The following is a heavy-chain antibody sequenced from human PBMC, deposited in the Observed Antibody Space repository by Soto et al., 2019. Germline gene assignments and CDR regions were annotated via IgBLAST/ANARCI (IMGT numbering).Heavy chain of an antibody. D-gene: IGHD3-9*01. Sequence: SETLSLTCTVSGYSISSGYYWGWIRQPPGKGLEWIGSIYHSGSTYYNPSLKSRVTISVDTSKNQFSLTLSSVTAADTAVYYCARDTGDWLLYNYYYGMDVWGQGTTVTVSS. CDR3: ARDTGDWLLYNYYYGMDV. V-gene: IGHV4-38-2*02. CDR1: GYSISSGYY. J-gene: IGHJ6*02. CDR2: IYHSGST.